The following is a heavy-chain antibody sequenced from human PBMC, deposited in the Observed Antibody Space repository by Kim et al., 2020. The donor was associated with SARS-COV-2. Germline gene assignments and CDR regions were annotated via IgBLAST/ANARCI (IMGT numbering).Heavy chain of an antibody. J-gene: IGHJ5*02. CDR3: ARDPYNWFDP. V-gene: IGHV6-1*01. CDR2: YN. Sequence: YNDYALSVKSRITINPDTSKNQFSLQLNSVTPEDTAVYYCARDPYNWFDPWGQGTLVTVSS.